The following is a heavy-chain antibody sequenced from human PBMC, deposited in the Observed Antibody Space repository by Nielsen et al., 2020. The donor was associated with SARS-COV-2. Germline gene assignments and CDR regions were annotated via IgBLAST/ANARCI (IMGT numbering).Heavy chain of an antibody. CDR1: GFTFSSYA. D-gene: IGHD6-13*01. V-gene: IGHV3-23*01. Sequence: GESLKISCAASGFTFSSYAMSWVRQAPGKGLEWVSAISGSGGSTYYADSVKGRFTISRDNSKNTLYLQMNSLRAEDTAVYYCAKGIAAAGWSVFDIWGQGTMVTVSS. CDR3: AKGIAAAGWSVFDI. CDR2: ISGSGGST. J-gene: IGHJ3*02.